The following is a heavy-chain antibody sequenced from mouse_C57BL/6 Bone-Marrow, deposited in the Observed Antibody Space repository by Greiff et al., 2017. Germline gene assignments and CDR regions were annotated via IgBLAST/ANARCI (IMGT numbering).Heavy chain of an antibody. CDR2: IYPRSGIT. D-gene: IGHD6-1*01. J-gene: IGHJ4*01. Sequence: VQLQQSGAELARPGASVKLSCKASGYTFTSYGISWVKQRTGQGLEWIGEIYPRSGITYYNEKFKGKATLTADKSSSTTYMELRSLTSEDSAFYICARFQCHYYAMDYWGQGTSVTVSS. V-gene: IGHV1-81*01. CDR3: ARFQCHYYAMDY. CDR1: GYTFTSYG.